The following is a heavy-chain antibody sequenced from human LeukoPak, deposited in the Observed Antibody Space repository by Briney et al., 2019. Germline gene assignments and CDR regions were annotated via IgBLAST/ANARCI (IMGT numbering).Heavy chain of an antibody. Sequence: SETLSLTCTVSGYSISSGYYWGWIRQPPGKGLEWIGSIYHSGITYDNPSLKSRVTISVDTSKNQFSLKLSSVTAADTAVYYCARGGKRYCSGGSCFRSVWDYWGQGTLVTVSS. D-gene: IGHD2-15*01. CDR3: ARGGKRYCSGGSCFRSVWDY. V-gene: IGHV4-38-2*02. J-gene: IGHJ4*02. CDR1: GYSISSGYY. CDR2: IYHSGIT.